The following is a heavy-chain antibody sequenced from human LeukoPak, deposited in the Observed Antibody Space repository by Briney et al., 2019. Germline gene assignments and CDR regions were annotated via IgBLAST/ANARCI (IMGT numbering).Heavy chain of an antibody. D-gene: IGHD5-24*01. J-gene: IGHJ4*02. V-gene: IGHV3-74*01. CDR2: INGDGCST. Sequence: GGSLRLSCAASGFTFRSYWMHWVRQAPGKGLVWVSRINGDGCSTSYEDSVKGRFTISRDNAKNTLYLQMKSLRAEDTAVYYCARDTRYGDGYKYWGQGTLVTVSS. CDR1: GFTFRSYW. CDR3: ARDTRYGDGYKY.